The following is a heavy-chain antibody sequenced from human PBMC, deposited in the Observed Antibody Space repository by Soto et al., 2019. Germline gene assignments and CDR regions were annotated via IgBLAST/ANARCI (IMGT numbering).Heavy chain of an antibody. V-gene: IGHV4-59*08. CDR1: GGPLSNYY. J-gene: IGHJ6*02. CDR2: MAYSGYR. D-gene: IGHD3-10*01. CDR3: ARQGFGPLHGLVDV. Sequence: QVQLQESGPGLVKPSETLSLTCTISGGPLSNYYCSWFRQSPGQGLEWIGYMAYSGYRSYNPSLRSRLTIXLXTXXNRFSLNLSSVTAADTALYYCARQGFGPLHGLVDVWGQGTTVTVSS.